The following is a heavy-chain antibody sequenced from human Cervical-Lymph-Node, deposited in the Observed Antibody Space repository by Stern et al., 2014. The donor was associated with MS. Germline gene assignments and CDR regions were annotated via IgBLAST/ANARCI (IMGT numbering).Heavy chain of an antibody. CDR2: ISYSGNT. V-gene: IGHV4-31*03. D-gene: IGHD3-3*01. Sequence: QLQLQESGPGLVKPSQTLSLTCTVSGGSVSNGSRYWSWIRQHPGKGLEWIGYISYSGNTYYSPSLQSRLTISMDTSKNQFSLKLRSVTAADTAIYYCARVTEFLRFFYPDYWGQGTLVTVSS. CDR1: GGSVSNGSRY. J-gene: IGHJ4*02. CDR3: ARVTEFLRFFYPDY.